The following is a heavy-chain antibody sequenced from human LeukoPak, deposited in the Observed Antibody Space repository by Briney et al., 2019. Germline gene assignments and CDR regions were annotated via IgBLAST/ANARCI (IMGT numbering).Heavy chain of an antibody. V-gene: IGHV3-30-3*01. CDR3: ARDLSSIVVVITSLGY. D-gene: IGHD3-22*01. CDR2: ISYDGSNK. Sequence: GRSLRLSCAASGFTFSSYAMHWVRQAPGKGLEWVAVISYDGSNKYYADSVKGRFTISRDNSKNTLYLQMNSLRAGDTAVYYCARDLSSIVVVITSLGYWGQGTLVTVSS. CDR1: GFTFSSYA. J-gene: IGHJ4*02.